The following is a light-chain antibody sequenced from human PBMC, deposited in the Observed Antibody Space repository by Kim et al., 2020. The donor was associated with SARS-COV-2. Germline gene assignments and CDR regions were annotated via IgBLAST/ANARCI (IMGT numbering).Light chain of an antibody. CDR3: QQSYTSPHFS. CDR1: QTIGND. V-gene: IGKV1-39*01. Sequence: SVGDRVTIACRSNQTIGNDLHWYQQKPGKAPKLLITGASGLQAGVPSRFSGRGSGTDFTLTISDLQVEDSATYYCQQSYTSPHFSFGGGTKVDIK. CDR2: GAS. J-gene: IGKJ4*01.